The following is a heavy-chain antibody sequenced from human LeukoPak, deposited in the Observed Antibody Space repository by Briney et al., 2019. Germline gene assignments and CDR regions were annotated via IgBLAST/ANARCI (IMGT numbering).Heavy chain of an antibody. Sequence: SVKVSCKASGGTFSRYAISWVRQGPGQGLEWMGRIIPILGIANYAQKFQGRVTITADKSTSTAYMELSSLRSEDTAVYYCARVDPMVRALLIDYGMDVWGQGTTVTVSS. J-gene: IGHJ6*02. CDR1: GGTFSRYA. CDR2: IIPILGIA. V-gene: IGHV1-69*04. CDR3: ARVDPMVRALLIDYGMDV. D-gene: IGHD3-10*01.